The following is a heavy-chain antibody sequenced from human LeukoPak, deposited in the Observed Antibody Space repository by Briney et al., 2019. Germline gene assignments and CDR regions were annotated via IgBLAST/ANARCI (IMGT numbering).Heavy chain of an antibody. Sequence: SETLSLTCAVYGGSFSGYYWGWIRQPPGKGLEWIGNIYYSGSTYYNPSLKSRATISVETSKNQFSLKLSSVTVADTAVYYCARDGRFPPEVLPRYFDYWGQGTLVTVSS. D-gene: IGHD1-26*01. V-gene: IGHV4-34*11. CDR1: GGSFSGYY. CDR3: ARDGRFPPEVLPRYFDY. CDR2: IYYSGST. J-gene: IGHJ4*02.